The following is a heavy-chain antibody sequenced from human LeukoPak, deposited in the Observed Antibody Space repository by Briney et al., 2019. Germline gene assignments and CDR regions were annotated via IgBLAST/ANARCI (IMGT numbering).Heavy chain of an antibody. D-gene: IGHD2-21*02. CDR1: GGSISSYY. V-gene: IGHV4-59*01. J-gene: IGHJ4*02. Sequence: SETLSLTCTVSGGSISSYYWSWIRQPPGKGLEWIGYIYYSGSTNYNPSLKSRVTMSLDTSKNQLSLKLSSVTAADTAVYYCARGLGVVTATLDHWGQGTLVTVSS. CDR3: ARGLGVVTATLDH. CDR2: IYYSGST.